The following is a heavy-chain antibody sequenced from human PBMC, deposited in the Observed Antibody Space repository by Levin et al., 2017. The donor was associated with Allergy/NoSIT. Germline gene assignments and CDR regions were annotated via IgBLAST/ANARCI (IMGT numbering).Heavy chain of an antibody. V-gene: IGHV5-51*01. Sequence: PQASVKVSCEGSGFTFSNNWIGWVRQMPGKGLEWMGLIYPHDSETKYSASFQGQITISVDKSITTAYLQWSSLKASDTGTYYCARQGTGNYDFWSGFYHAPFDFWGQGTVVTVSS. CDR1: GFTFSNNW. J-gene: IGHJ4*02. CDR2: IYPHDSET. D-gene: IGHD3-3*01. CDR3: ARQGTGNYDFWSGFYHAPFDF.